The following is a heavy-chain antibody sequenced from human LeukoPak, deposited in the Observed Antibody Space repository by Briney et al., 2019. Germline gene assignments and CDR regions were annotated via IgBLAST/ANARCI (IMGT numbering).Heavy chain of an antibody. Sequence: ASVKVSCKVSGYALTELSMHWVRRAPGKGLEWMGGFDPEDGETIYAQKFQGRVTMTEDTSTDTAYMELSSLRSEDTAVYYCATPSLGGGDHTKTRNYDAFDIWGQGTMVTVSS. CDR2: FDPEDGET. V-gene: IGHV1-24*01. CDR1: GYALTELS. CDR3: ATPSLGGGDHTKTRNYDAFDI. J-gene: IGHJ3*02. D-gene: IGHD2-21*02.